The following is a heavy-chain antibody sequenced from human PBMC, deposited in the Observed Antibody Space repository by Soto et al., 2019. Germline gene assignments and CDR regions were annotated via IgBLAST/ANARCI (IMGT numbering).Heavy chain of an antibody. CDR3: ARGGGSDSFDY. CDR2: INHLETT. J-gene: IGHJ4*02. Sequence: SETLSLTCTVSGASISYGNYAWSWIRQTPGKGLEWIGYINHLETTFYNPSFENRLTLSIDRAKNQFSLNLNSMSAADRAVYFCARGGGSDSFDYWGQGILVTVS. V-gene: IGHV4-30-2*01. CDR1: GASISYGNYA. D-gene: IGHD1-26*01.